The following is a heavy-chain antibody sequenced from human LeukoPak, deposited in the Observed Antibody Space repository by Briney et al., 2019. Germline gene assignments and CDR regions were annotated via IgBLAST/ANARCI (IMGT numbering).Heavy chain of an antibody. Sequence: GGSLRLSCAASGFTFSDYYMSWIRQAPGKGPEWVSYISSSGSTIYYADSVKGRFTISRDNAKNSLYLQMNSLRAEDTAVYYCARGGVPTYYYYMDVWGKGTTVTVSS. CDR2: ISSSGSTI. J-gene: IGHJ6*03. CDR3: ARGGVPTYYYYMDV. D-gene: IGHD1-26*01. V-gene: IGHV3-11*04. CDR1: GFTFSDYY.